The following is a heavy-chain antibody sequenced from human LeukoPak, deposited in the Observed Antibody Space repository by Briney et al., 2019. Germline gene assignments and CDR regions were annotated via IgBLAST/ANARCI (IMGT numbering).Heavy chain of an antibody. D-gene: IGHD1-26*01. CDR2: IHSNGYT. CDR1: GGSVISYY. V-gene: IGHV4-4*09. Sequence: SETLSLTCTVSGGSVISYYWSWIRQPPGQGLEWIAYIHSNGYTNYNPSLKSRVTISVDTSKNQFILTVTSVTAADTAVYYCAKRQGPNSGSYDYFDPWGQGTLVTVSS. CDR3: AKRQGPNSGSYDYFDP. J-gene: IGHJ5*02.